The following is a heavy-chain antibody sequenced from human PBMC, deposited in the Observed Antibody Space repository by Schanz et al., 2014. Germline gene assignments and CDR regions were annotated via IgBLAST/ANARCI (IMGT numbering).Heavy chain of an antibody. D-gene: IGHD2-21*02. CDR3: VRERTNYGGNSYFFDH. J-gene: IGHJ4*02. Sequence: EVQLVESGGGLVQPGGSLRLSCGSSGFTFSPYWMHWVRQAPGKGLVWVSRINGDGSNTNYADSVKGRFTISRDNAKNSVYLQMNGLRVEDTAVYYCVRERTNYGGNSYFFDHWGQGTLVTVSS. CDR1: GFTFSPYW. CDR2: INGDGSNT. V-gene: IGHV3-74*01.